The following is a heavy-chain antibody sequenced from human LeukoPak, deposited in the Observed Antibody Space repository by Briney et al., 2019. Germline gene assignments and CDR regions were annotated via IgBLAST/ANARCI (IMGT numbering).Heavy chain of an antibody. V-gene: IGHV3-74*01. J-gene: IGHJ4*02. CDR2: IKSDGSNT. D-gene: IGHD6-25*01. Sequence: GGSLRLSCAASGFTFSTYWMHWVRHAPGKGLVWVSRIKSDGSNTAYADSVKGRFTISRDNAKNTLYLQANSLRAEDTAVYFCARTTYRGSKIEYWGQGALVTVSS. CDR3: ARTTYRGSKIEY. CDR1: GFTFSTYW.